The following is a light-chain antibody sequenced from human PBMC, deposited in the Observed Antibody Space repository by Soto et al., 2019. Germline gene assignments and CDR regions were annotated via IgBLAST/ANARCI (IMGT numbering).Light chain of an antibody. V-gene: IGKV1-39*01. CDR1: QSISSY. CDR2: AAS. J-gene: IGKJ5*01. Sequence: DIQMTQSPSSLSASVGDRVTITCRASQSISSYLNWYQQKPGKAPKLLIYAASSLQSGVPSRFSGSGSGTDFTLTISSLQPEDFATYYCQQSYSTPTPFAQGTRLEIK. CDR3: QQSYSTPTP.